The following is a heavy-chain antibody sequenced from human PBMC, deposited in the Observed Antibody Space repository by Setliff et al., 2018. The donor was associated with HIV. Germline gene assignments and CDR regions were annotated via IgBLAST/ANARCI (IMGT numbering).Heavy chain of an antibody. J-gene: IGHJ4*02. CDR2: IILVQGIP. CDR1: GGTFSNYG. D-gene: IGHD3-22*01. CDR3: ARDADDYYDSSGRDY. V-gene: IGHV1-69*10. Sequence: ASVKVSCKPSGGTFSNYGISWVRQAPGQGFEWLGGIILVQGIPNYAQKFQGRVTITADTSRSTAYMELSSLRSEDTAVYYCARDADDYYDSSGRDYWGQGTRVTVSS.